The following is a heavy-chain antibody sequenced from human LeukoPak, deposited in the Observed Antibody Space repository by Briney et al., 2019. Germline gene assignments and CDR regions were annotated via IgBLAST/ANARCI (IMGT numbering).Heavy chain of an antibody. J-gene: IGHJ4*02. V-gene: IGHV4-38-2*02. Sequence: SETLSLTCNVSGYSISSGYYWGWIRQPPGKGLEWIGSFYRSGSTYYNPSLKSRVTISVDTSKSQFSLKLSSVTAADTAVYYCARNIYSGYDYYFDYWGQGTLVTVSS. CDR2: FYRSGST. CDR3: ARNIYSGYDYYFDY. D-gene: IGHD5-12*01. CDR1: GYSISSGYY.